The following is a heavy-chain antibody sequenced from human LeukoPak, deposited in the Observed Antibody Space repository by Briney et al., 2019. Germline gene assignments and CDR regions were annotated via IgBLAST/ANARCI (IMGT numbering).Heavy chain of an antibody. CDR3: AGTRNGTLKY. CDR1: GFTFSHYA. CDR2: ISYDGSHQ. V-gene: IGHV3-30*01. Sequence: GRSLRLSCAASGFTFSHYAMHWVRQAPGKGLEWVAIISYDGSHQYSADSVKGRLTITRDNSRHTLFLQMNSLKPEDTAVYYCAGTRNGTLKYWGQGTLVTVSS. D-gene: IGHD1-26*01. J-gene: IGHJ4*02.